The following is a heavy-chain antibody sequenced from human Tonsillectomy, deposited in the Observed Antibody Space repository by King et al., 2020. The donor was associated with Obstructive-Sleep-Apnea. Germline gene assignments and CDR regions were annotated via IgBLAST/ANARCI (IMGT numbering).Heavy chain of an antibody. Sequence: VQLVESGGGLVQPGGSLRLSCAASGFTFSSYWMSWVRQAPGKGLEWVANIKQDGSEKYYLDSVKGRFTISRDSAKNSLYLQMNSLGAEDTAVYYCASITMVRRVHEYFQHWGQGTLVTVSS. CDR3: ASITMVRRVHEYFQH. CDR1: GFTFSSYW. J-gene: IGHJ1*01. CDR2: IKQDGSEK. D-gene: IGHD3-10*01. V-gene: IGHV3-7*03.